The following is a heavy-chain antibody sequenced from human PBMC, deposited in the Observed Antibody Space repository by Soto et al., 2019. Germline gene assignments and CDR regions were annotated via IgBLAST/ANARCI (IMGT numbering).Heavy chain of an antibody. CDR1: GDSISRNNFY. J-gene: IGHJ6*03. V-gene: IGHV4-39*01. D-gene: IGHD3-10*01. CDR3: ARHYGYYSHYMDV. Sequence: SDTLSLTCTVSGDSISRNNFYSGWIRQPPGKGLEWIGSIYYSGSTYYNPSLKSRVTISVDTSNNQLSLKLSSVTAADTAVYYCARHYGYYSHYMDVWTTGTTVTVS. CDR2: IYYSGST.